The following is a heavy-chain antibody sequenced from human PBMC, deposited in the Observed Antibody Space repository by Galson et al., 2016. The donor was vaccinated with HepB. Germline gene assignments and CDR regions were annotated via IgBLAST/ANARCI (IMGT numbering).Heavy chain of an antibody. V-gene: IGHV1-18*01. D-gene: IGHD3-10*01. CDR1: GYTLNTYG. J-gene: IGHJ3*01. CDR3: ARVESYADAFDL. Sequence: SVKVSCKASGYTLNTYGITWVRQAPGQGLEWMGWISVYNGNTNYVQKWQGRLTMTADSSANTAYMELSSLRSSDTAVYYCARVESYADAFDLWGQVTMVTVSS. CDR2: ISVYNGNT.